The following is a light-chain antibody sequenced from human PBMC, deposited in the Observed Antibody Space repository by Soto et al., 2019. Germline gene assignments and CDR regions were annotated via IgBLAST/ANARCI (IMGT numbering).Light chain of an antibody. V-gene: IGLV2-14*01. Sequence: QSALTQPPSASGSPGQSVAISCTGTSSDVGGYNYVSWYQQHPGKAPKLMIYQVTNRPSGVSNRFSGSRSGNTASLTISGLQAEDEADYYCSSYTGNTAPVLFGGGTKVTVL. CDR2: QVT. CDR3: SSYTGNTAPVL. J-gene: IGLJ2*01. CDR1: SSDVGGYNY.